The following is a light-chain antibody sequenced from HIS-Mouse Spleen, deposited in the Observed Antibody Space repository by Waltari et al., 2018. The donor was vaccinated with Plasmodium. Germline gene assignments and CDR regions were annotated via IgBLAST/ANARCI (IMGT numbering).Light chain of an antibody. V-gene: IGLV3-19*01. CDR2: GKN. Sequence: SSELTQDPAVSVALGQTVRITCQGDSLRSYYASWYQQQPGQAPVRVIYGKNNRPSGIPDRFSGSSSGNTASLTITGAQAEDEADYYCNSRDSSGNHLVFGGGTKLTVL. J-gene: IGLJ3*02. CDR3: NSRDSSGNHLV. CDR1: SLRSYY.